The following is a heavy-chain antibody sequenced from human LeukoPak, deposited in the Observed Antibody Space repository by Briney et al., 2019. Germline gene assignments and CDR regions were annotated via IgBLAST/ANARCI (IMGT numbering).Heavy chain of an antibody. CDR3: AKDFYDNSGSRYDY. CDR1: GFSFSSYA. Sequence: PGGSLRLSCTASGFSFSSYAMSWGRQAPGVGLEWVSAIDGGGGSTWHADSVKGRFTISRDNSKNTLYMQMNSLRAEDTAVYYCAKDFYDNSGSRYDYWGQGTLVTVSS. V-gene: IGHV3-23*01. J-gene: IGHJ4*02. CDR2: IDGGGGST. D-gene: IGHD3-22*01.